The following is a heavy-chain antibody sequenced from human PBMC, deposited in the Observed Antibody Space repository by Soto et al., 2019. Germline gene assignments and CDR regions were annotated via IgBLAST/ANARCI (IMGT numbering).Heavy chain of an antibody. CDR2: IYPGDSDT. J-gene: IGHJ5*02. D-gene: IGHD2-8*02. CDR3: ARSSGPGEDTNWFDP. V-gene: IGHV5-51*01. Sequence: GESLQISCTSSGYSFTHYWIGWVRQMPGKGLEWMGIIYPGDSDTRYSPSFQGQVTISADKSISTAYLQWSSLKASDTAMYYCARSSGPGEDTNWFDPWGQGTLVTVSS. CDR1: GYSFTHYW.